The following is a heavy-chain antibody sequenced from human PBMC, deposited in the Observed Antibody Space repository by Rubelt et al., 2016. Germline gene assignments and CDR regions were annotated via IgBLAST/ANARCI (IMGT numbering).Heavy chain of an antibody. CDR3: ARESYSSSSFYYFDY. CDR1: GFTFSNYA. CDR2: ISSSSSYI. Sequence: EVQLVESGGGLVQPGGSLRLSCAASGFTFSNYAMSWVRQAPGKGLEWVSSISSSSSYIYYADSVKGRLPIPRDNAKKSLYRQMNSLGAEATAVYYCARESYSSSSFYYFDYWGQGTLVTVSS. V-gene: IGHV3-21*01. J-gene: IGHJ4*02. D-gene: IGHD6-6*01.